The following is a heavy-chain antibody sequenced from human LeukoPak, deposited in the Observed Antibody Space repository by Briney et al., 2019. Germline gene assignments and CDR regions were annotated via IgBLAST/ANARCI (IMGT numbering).Heavy chain of an antibody. CDR3: ARGEWLRLSVVGGFDY. Sequence: SVKVSCKASGGTFSSYAISWVRQAPGQGLEWMGGIIPIFGTANYAQKFQGRVTITADESTSTAYMELSRLRSEDTAVYYCARGEWLRLSVVGGFDYWGQGTLVTVSS. CDR1: GGTFSSYA. V-gene: IGHV1-69*01. CDR2: IIPIFGTA. J-gene: IGHJ4*02. D-gene: IGHD5-12*01.